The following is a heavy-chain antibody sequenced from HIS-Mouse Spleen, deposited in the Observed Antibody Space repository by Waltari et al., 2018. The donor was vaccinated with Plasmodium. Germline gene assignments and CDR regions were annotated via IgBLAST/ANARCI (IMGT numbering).Heavy chain of an antibody. D-gene: IGHD6-6*01. Sequence: EVQLVESGGGLIQPGGSLSLSCAASGFTVRGHYISWVRQAPGKGLEWVSVIYSGGSTYYADSVKGRFTISRDNSKNTLYLQMNSLRAEDTAVYYCARGMKSSSSAFDIWGQGTMVTVSS. CDR2: IYSGGST. V-gene: IGHV3-53*01. J-gene: IGHJ3*02. CDR1: GFTVRGHY. CDR3: ARGMKSSSSAFDI.